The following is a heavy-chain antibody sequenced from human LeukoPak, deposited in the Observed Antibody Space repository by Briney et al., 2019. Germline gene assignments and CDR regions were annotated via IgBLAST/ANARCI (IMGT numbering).Heavy chain of an antibody. Sequence: SETLSLTCTVSGGSINSGSYYWSWIRQPPGKGLEWIGYIYNSGGTNYNPSLKSRVTVSADTSKNQFSLKLSSVTAADTAVYYCARARSWYKDFDYWGQGTLVTVSS. D-gene: IGHD1-1*01. CDR2: IYNSGGT. J-gene: IGHJ4*02. V-gene: IGHV4-61*01. CDR3: ARARSWYKDFDY. CDR1: GGSINSGSYY.